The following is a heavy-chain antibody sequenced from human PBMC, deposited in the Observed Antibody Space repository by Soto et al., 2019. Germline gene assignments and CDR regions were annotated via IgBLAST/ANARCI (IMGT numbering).Heavy chain of an antibody. CDR1: GFTFSSYG. CDR2: IWYDGSNK. Sequence: PGGSLRLSCAASGFTFSSYGMHWVRQAPGKGLEWVAVIWYDGSNKYYADSVKGRFTISRDNSKNTLYLQMNSLRAEDTAVYYCALSGYGDYATGNWGQGTLVTVSS. V-gene: IGHV3-33*01. CDR3: ALSGYGDYATGN. J-gene: IGHJ4*02. D-gene: IGHD4-17*01.